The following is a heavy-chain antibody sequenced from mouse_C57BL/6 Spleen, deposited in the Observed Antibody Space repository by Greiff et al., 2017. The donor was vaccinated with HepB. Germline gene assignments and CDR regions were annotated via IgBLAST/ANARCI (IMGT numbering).Heavy chain of an antibody. D-gene: IGHD2-2*01. J-gene: IGHJ2*01. V-gene: IGHV1-69*01. Sequence: VQLQQSGAELVMPGASVKLSCKASGYTFTSYWMHWVRQRPGQGLEWIGEIDPSDSYTNYNQKFKGKSTLTVDKSSSTAYMQLSSLTSGDTAVSYCARSGGYMDYWGQGTTLTVSS. CDR1: GYTFTSYW. CDR2: IDPSDSYT. CDR3: ARSGGYMDY.